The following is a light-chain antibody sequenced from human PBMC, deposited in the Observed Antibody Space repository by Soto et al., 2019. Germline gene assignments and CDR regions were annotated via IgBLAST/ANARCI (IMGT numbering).Light chain of an antibody. Sequence: EIVLTQSPGTLSLSPGERATLSCRASQSVSSSFLAWYQQKPGQAPRLLIYGASSRATGIPDRFSGSGSGTDFTLTIRRLEPEVFAVYYCQQYGSSPWTFGQGTKVEIK. J-gene: IGKJ1*01. V-gene: IGKV3-20*01. CDR2: GAS. CDR1: QSVSSSF. CDR3: QQYGSSPWT.